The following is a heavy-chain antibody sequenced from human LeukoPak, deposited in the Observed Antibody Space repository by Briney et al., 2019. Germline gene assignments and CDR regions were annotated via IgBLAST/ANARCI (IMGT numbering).Heavy chain of an antibody. CDR3: SRLLADDLFDP. D-gene: IGHD2-15*01. Sequence: TSEPLTLPCTVSGGSISSYYWRWLRQPAGRGREWVGYIYNGLCTNYNPSLKCRATISLDTSKKQTSLKVAYVNAANSPIYYFSRLLADDLFDPWGQGTLVTVS. V-gene: IGHV4-59*08. CDR1: GGSISSYY. CDR2: IYNGLCT. J-gene: IGHJ5*02.